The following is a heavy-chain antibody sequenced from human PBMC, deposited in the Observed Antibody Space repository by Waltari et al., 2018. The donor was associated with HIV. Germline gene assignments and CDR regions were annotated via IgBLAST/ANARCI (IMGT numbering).Heavy chain of an antibody. CDR2: IKSKSVGGTT. CDR3: TVPRSGSSGFFY. V-gene: IGHV3-15*01. CDR1: GFIFPNFW. J-gene: IGHJ4*02. D-gene: IGHD3-22*01. Sequence: EVLLVASGGGLVQPGGPQRLSCAGPGFIFPNFWLTWVRQVPGKGLEWVGRIKSKSVGGTTDYAASVRGRFTVSRDDPKNTLFLQMNNLKIEDTGIYYCTVPRSGSSGFFYWGQGILVTVSS.